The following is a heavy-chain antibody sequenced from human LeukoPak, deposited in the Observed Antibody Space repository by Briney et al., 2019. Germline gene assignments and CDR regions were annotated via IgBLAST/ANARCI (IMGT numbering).Heavy chain of an antibody. D-gene: IGHD3-3*01. CDR2: IKQDGSEK. J-gene: IGHJ4*02. CDR1: GFTFSSYW. V-gene: IGHV3-7*01. Sequence: GGSLRLSCAASGFTFSSYWMSWVRQAPGKGLEWVANIKQDGSEKYYEDSVKGRFTISRDNAKNSLYLQMNSLRAEDTAVYYCARAKQPSTIFGVVRNPYYFDYWGQGTLVTVSS. CDR3: ARAKQPSTIFGVVRNPYYFDY.